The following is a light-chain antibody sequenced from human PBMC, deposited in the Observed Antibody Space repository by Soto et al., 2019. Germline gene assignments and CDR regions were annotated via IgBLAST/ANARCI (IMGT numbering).Light chain of an antibody. CDR2: ATS. CDR1: QSVATN. Sequence: EIVVTQSPATLSVSPGERATLSCRASQSVATNFAWYQQKPGQAPRLLIFATSTRATGIPARFSGSGSGTEFTLTMSSLQSEDFAVYYCQQYGDWPLTFGGGAKVEIE. J-gene: IGKJ4*01. V-gene: IGKV3-15*01. CDR3: QQYGDWPLT.